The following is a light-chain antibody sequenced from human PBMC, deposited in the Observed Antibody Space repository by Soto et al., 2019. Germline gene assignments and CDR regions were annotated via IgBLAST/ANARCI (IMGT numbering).Light chain of an antibody. V-gene: IGKV1-12*01. J-gene: IGKJ4*01. CDR2: EAS. Sequence: DIQMTQSPSSVSASVGDRVTITCRASQDIISWLAWYQQKPGKAPRLLISEASSLQGGVPSRFSGSGSGTQFTLTISSLQPEDFATYHCQQAHSFPLTFGGGTKVEIK. CDR3: QQAHSFPLT. CDR1: QDIISW.